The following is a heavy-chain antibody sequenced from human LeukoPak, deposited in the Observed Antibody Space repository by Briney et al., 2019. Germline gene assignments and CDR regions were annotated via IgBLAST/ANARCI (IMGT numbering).Heavy chain of an antibody. CDR3: AEDSSGYFFY. CDR2: IYYNGST. Sequence: PSETLSLTCTVSGGSISSSSYYWGWIRQPPGKGLEWIGSIYYNGSTYYNPSLKSRVTMSVDTSKNQFSLKLSSVTAADTAVYYCAEDSSGYFFYWGQGTLVTVSS. D-gene: IGHD3-22*01. J-gene: IGHJ4*02. CDR1: GGSISSSSYY. V-gene: IGHV4-39*07.